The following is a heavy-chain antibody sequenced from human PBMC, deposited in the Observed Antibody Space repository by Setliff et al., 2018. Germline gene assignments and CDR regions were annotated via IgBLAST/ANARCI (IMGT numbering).Heavy chain of an antibody. CDR1: GFTYNNDW. Sequence: QPGGSLRLSCGASGFTYNNDWVSWVRQAPGKGLEWLASINPDGSEKYYVDSVKGRFTISRDNAKNSLSLQMNSLRTEDTAVYYCFGAGTCSYWGQGTQVTVSS. J-gene: IGHJ4*02. D-gene: IGHD3-10*01. CDR3: FGAGTCSY. V-gene: IGHV3-7*01. CDR2: INPDGSEK.